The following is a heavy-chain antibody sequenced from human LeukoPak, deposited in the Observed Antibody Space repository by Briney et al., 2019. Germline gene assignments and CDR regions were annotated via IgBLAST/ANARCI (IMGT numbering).Heavy chain of an antibody. D-gene: IGHD4-17*01. CDR2: IYYSGST. V-gene: IGHV4-31*03. J-gene: IGHJ3*02. CDR3: ARDGGDYLTHDAFDI. CDR1: GGSISSGGYY. Sequence: SQTLSLTCTVSGGSISSGGYYWSWIRQHPGKGLEWIGYIYYSGSTYYNLSLKSRVTISVDTSKNQFSLKLSSVTAADTAVYYCARDGGDYLTHDAFDIWGQGTMVTVSS.